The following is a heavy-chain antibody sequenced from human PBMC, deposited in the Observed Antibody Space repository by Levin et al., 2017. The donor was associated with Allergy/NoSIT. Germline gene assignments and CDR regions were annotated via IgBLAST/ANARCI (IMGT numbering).Heavy chain of an antibody. CDR3: ARGPSTVTTVT. D-gene: IGHD4-17*01. CDR1: GGSISSSSYY. V-gene: IGHV4-39*07. CDR2: IYYSWST. Sequence: SETLSLTCTVSGGSISSSSYYWGWIRQPPGKGLEWIGSIYYSWSTYYNPSLKSRVTISVDTSKNQFSLKLSSVTAADTAVYYCARGPSTVTTVTWGQGTLVTVSS. J-gene: IGHJ4*02.